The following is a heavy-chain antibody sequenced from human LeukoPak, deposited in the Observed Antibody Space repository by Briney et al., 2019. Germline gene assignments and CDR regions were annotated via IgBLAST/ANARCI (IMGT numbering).Heavy chain of an antibody. CDR1: GDSFSSGFHY. Sequence: SQTLSLTCTVSGDSFSSGFHYWSWIRQHPGKGLEWIGYIYYSGSTHYNPSLKSRVTISADTSANQFSLKLSSVTAADTAMYYCARVVFDYAFDYWGQGILVTVSS. V-gene: IGHV4-31*03. CDR3: ARVVFDYAFDY. D-gene: IGHD4-17*01. CDR2: IYYSGST. J-gene: IGHJ4*02.